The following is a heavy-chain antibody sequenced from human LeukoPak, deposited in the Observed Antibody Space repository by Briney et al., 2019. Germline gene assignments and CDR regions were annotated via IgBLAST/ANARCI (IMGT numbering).Heavy chain of an antibody. CDR3: AKDAIIVATIREIDS. V-gene: IGHV3-30*18. J-gene: IGHJ4*02. Sequence: GRSLRLSCAASGFTFSNYGMYWVRQAPGKGLEWVTFISYDGNDKYYGDSVKGRFTISRDNSKNTLYLQMNSLRPEDTAVYYCAKDAIIVATIREIDSWGQGTLVTVSS. CDR2: ISYDGNDK. D-gene: IGHD5-12*01. CDR1: GFTFSNYG.